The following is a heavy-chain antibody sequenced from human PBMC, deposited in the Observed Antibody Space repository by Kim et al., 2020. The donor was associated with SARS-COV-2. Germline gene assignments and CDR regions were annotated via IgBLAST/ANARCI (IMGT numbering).Heavy chain of an antibody. Sequence: SDTRYSPSFQGQVTISADKSISTAYLQWSSLKASDTAMYYCARRWDWFDPWGQGTLVTVSS. V-gene: IGHV5-51*01. J-gene: IGHJ5*02. CDR3: ARRWDWFDP. CDR2: SDT. D-gene: IGHD1-26*01.